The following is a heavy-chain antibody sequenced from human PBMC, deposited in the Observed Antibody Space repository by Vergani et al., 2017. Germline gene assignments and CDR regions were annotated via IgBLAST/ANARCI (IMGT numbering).Heavy chain of an antibody. V-gene: IGHV3-23*01. Sequence: EVQLLESGGGLVQPGGSLRLSCAASGFTFSSYAMSWVRQAPGKGLEWVSAISGSGGSTYYADSVKGRFTISRDNSKNTLYLQMNSLRAEDTAVYYCAKDSSIGFVVVPAAMGFDYWGQGTLVTVSS. CDR3: AKDSSIGFVVVPAAMGFDY. CDR2: ISGSGGST. D-gene: IGHD2-2*01. J-gene: IGHJ4*02. CDR1: GFTFSSYA.